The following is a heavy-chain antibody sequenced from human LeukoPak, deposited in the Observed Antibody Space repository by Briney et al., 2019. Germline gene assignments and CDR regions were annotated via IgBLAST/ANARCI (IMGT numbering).Heavy chain of an antibody. J-gene: IGHJ4*02. D-gene: IGHD6-19*01. CDR2: IYSGGRT. CDR1: GFTVSSNY. V-gene: IGHV3-66*01. Sequence: GGSLRLSCAASGFTVSSNYMSWARQAPGKGLEWVSVIYSGGRTYHADSVKGRFTISRDNSENTLYLQMNSLRVEDTAVYYCARVPTGYSSAWSSFDYWGQGTLATVSS. CDR3: ARVPTGYSSAWSSFDY.